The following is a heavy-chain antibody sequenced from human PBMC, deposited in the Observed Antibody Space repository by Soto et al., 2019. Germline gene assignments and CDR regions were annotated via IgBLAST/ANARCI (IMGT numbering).Heavy chain of an antibody. CDR1: GGGNLRDYR. J-gene: IGHJ4*02. CDR2: IIPKLGSA. Sequence: QVQLVQSGAEVKEPGSSVKVSCKASGGGNLRDYRTTWVRRAPGQGLEWMGGIIPKLGSANYAQNFQGRVTVTADESTNTVYMELRRLRSDDTAVYYCARVGDGYNFGAVYWCQGTPVTVSS. V-gene: IGHV1-69*01. CDR3: ARVGDGYNFGAVY. D-gene: IGHD2-21*01.